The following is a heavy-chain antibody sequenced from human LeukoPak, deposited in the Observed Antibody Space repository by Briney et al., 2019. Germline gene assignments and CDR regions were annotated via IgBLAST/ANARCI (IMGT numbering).Heavy chain of an antibody. Sequence: GGSLRLSCAASGFTFSSYSMNWVRQAPGKGLEWVANIKQDGSEKYYVDSVKGRFTISRDNAKNSLYLQMNSLRAEDTAVYYCARDRTAYYYGMDVWGQGTTVTVSS. D-gene: IGHD1-1*01. CDR3: ARDRTAYYYGMDV. CDR1: GFTFSSYS. V-gene: IGHV3-7*03. CDR2: IKQDGSEK. J-gene: IGHJ6*02.